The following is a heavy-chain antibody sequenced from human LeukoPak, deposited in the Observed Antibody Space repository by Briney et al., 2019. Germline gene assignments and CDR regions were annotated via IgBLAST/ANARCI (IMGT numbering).Heavy chain of an antibody. CDR3: ARDLYYYDSSGYLGVFDY. J-gene: IGHJ4*02. CDR2: INPNSGGT. V-gene: IGHV1-2*02. CDR1: GYTFTGYY. D-gene: IGHD3-22*01. Sequence: ASVKVSCKASGYTFTGYYMHWVRQAPGQGLEWMGWINPNSGGTNYAQKFQGRVTMTRDTSISTAYMELSRLRSDDTAVYYCARDLYYYDSSGYLGVFDYWGQGTLVTVS.